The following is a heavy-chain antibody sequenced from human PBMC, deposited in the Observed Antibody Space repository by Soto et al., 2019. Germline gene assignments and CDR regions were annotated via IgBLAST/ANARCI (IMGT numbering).Heavy chain of an antibody. CDR3: ARLIASRGYSYGFLDY. Sequence: GESLKISCRGSGYSFTSYWIGWVRQMPGKGLEWMGIIYPGDSGTRYSPSFQGQVTISADKSISTAYLQWSSLKASDTAMYYCARLIASRGYSYGFLDYWGQGTLVTVSS. J-gene: IGHJ4*02. D-gene: IGHD5-18*01. CDR1: GYSFTSYW. V-gene: IGHV5-51*01. CDR2: IYPGDSGT.